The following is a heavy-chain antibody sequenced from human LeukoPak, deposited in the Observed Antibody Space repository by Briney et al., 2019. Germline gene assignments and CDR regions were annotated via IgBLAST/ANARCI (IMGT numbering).Heavy chain of an antibody. J-gene: IGHJ4*02. CDR1: GFTFRSFT. CDR3: AKVKVVGYSTFDY. Sequence: PGGSLSLSFAASGFTFRSFTMTWFRKPPGKGLKGAHPISSSSSYIYYADSVKGRFTISRDNAKNSLYLQRNSLRAEDTAVYYCAKVKVVGYSTFDYWGQGTLVTVSP. CDR2: ISSSSSYI. V-gene: IGHV3-21*01. D-gene: IGHD3-22*01.